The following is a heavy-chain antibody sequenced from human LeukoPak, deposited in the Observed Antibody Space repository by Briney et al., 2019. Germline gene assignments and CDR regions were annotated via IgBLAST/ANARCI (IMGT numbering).Heavy chain of an antibody. J-gene: IGHJ4*02. D-gene: IGHD4-11*01. V-gene: IGHV5-10-1*01. Sequence: GESLKISCKGSGYSFTSYWISWVRQMPGEGLEWMGRIDPSDSYTNYSPSFQGHVTISADKSINTAYLQWSSLKASDTAMYYCARTPAVTPDYWGQGTLVAVSS. CDR2: IDPSDSYT. CDR1: GYSFTSYW. CDR3: ARTPAVTPDY.